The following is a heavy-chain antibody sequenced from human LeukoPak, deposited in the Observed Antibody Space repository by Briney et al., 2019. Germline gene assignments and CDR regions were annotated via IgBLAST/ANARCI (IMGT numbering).Heavy chain of an antibody. Sequence: SETLSLTCAVSDGSISSSSYYWGWIRQPPGKGLEWIGTIYYSGSTYYNPPLKTRVTISVDTSKNQFSLKLSSVTAADTAVYYCARGDYDYWGQGTLVTVSS. CDR2: IYYSGST. CDR3: ARGDYDY. D-gene: IGHD4-17*01. J-gene: IGHJ4*02. V-gene: IGHV4-39*01. CDR1: DGSISSSSYY.